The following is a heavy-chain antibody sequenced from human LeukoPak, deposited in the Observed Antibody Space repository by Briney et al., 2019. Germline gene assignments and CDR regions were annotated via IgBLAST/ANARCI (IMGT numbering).Heavy chain of an antibody. Sequence: ASVTVSCKASGYTFTSYYMHWVRQAPGQGLEWMGIINPSGGSTSYAQKFQGRVTMTRDTSTNTVYMELSSLRSEDTAVYFCARATLSDYYFNYWGQGTLVTVSS. J-gene: IGHJ4*02. CDR3: ARATLSDYYFNY. V-gene: IGHV1-46*01. CDR2: INPSGGST. CDR1: GYTFTSYY.